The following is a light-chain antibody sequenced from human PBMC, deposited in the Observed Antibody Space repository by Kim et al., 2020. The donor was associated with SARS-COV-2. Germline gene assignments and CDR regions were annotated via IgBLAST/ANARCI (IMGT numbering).Light chain of an antibody. Sequence: PGERVTLSCWASQSVTNNLAWYQQKPGQAPRLLIYDASTRATGFPARFSGSGSGTEFTLTISSLQSEDSAVYYCQQYHDWWTFGQGTKVDIK. CDR2: DAS. J-gene: IGKJ1*01. V-gene: IGKV3-15*01. CDR3: QQYHDWWT. CDR1: QSVTNN.